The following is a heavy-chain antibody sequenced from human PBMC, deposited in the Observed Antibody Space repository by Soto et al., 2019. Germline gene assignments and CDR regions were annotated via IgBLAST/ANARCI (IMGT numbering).Heavy chain of an antibody. V-gene: IGHV3-7*01. D-gene: IGHD5-12*01. J-gene: IGHJ6*02. CDR3: ARDIVATGSGMDV. CDR1: GFTLSSYW. CDR2: IKQDGSEK. Sequence: LSCAASGFTLSSYWMSWVRQAPGKGLEWVANIKQDGSEKYYVDSVKGRFTISRDNAKNSLYLQMNSLRAEDTAVYYCARDIVATGSGMDVWGQGTTVTVSS.